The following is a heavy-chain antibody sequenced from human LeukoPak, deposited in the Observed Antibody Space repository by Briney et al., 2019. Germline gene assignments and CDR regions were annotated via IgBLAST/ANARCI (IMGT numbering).Heavy chain of an antibody. CDR1: GFTFDNYV. CDR2: IKSKTDGGTT. J-gene: IGHJ4*02. D-gene: IGHD2-21*02. CDR3: TTDEKRPFRPRSGVVVTAPFDY. V-gene: IGHV3-15*01. Sequence: GGSLRLSCAAFGFTFDNYVMAWFRQAPGKGLEWVGRIKSKTDGGTTDYAAPVKGRFTISRDDSKNTLYLQMNSLKTEDTAVYYCTTDEKRPFRPRSGVVVTAPFDYWGQGTLVTVSS.